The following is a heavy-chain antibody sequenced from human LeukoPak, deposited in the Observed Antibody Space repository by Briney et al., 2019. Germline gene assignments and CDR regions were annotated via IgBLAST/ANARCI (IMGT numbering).Heavy chain of an antibody. CDR2: IDPSAGST. CDR1: GYTFTNYY. V-gene: IGHV1-46*01. D-gene: IGHD2-2*02. CDR3: ARKIVVVPAAIRPPGEYYIDV. Sequence: ASVKVSCKASGYTFTNYYMHWVRQAPGRGLEWMGVIDPSAGSTTYAQKFQGRVTMTRDTATSTVYMELSSLRSDDTAVYYCARKIVVVPAAIRPPGEYYIDVWGKGTTVTVSS. J-gene: IGHJ6*03.